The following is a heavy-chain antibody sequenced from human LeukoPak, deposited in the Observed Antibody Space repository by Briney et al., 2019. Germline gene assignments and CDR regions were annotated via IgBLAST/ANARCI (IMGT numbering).Heavy chain of an antibody. J-gene: IGHJ3*02. CDR3: ARGGYCSSTNCFRAFDI. V-gene: IGHV4-34*01. CDR2: INHSGST. Sequence: SETLSLTCAVYGGSFSGYYWSWIRQPPGKGREWIGEINHSGSTNYNPSLKSRVTISVDTSKNQFSLKLSSVTAADTAVYYCARGGYCSSTNCFRAFDIWGQGTMVTVSS. D-gene: IGHD2-2*01. CDR1: GGSFSGYY.